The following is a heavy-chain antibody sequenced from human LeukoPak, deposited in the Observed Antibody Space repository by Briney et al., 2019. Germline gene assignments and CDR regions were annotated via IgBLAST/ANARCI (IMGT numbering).Heavy chain of an antibody. CDR3: ARHDYGHGTDY. CDR1: GASTSSYY. J-gene: IGHJ4*02. CDR2: IYYSGTS. D-gene: IGHD4-17*01. Sequence: SETLSLTCTVSGASTSSYYWSWVRQPPGKGLEWIGYIYYSGTSKYNPSLKSRVTISGDSSKNQFSLKVTSVTAADTAVYYCARHDYGHGTDYWGQGTLVTVSS. V-gene: IGHV4-59*01.